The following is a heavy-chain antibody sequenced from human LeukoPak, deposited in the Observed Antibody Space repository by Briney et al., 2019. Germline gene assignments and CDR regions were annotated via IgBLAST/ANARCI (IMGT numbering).Heavy chain of an antibody. V-gene: IGHV1-69*13. CDR1: GGTFSSYA. CDR2: IIPIFGTA. J-gene: IGHJ4*02. CDR3: ARGRAPNWGSILQTDY. D-gene: IGHD7-27*01. Sequence: GASVKVSCKASGGTFSSYAISWARQAPGQGLEWMGGIIPIFGTANYAQKFQGRVTITADESTSTAYMELSSLRSEDTAVYYCARGRAPNWGSILQTDYWGQGTLVTVSS.